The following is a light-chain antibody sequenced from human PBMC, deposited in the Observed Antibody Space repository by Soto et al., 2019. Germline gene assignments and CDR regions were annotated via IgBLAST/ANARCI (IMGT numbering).Light chain of an antibody. CDR1: YTDVGGYNF. J-gene: IGLJ2*01. CDR2: EGS. CDR3: CSYAGSSTFVV. V-gene: IGLV2-23*01. Sequence: QSALTQSASVSGSPGESITISCSGTYTDVGGYNFVSWYQQHPGKAPKLMIYEGSKRPSGVSNRFSGSKSGNTASLTISGLQAEDEADSYCCSYAGSSTFVVFGGGTKLTVL.